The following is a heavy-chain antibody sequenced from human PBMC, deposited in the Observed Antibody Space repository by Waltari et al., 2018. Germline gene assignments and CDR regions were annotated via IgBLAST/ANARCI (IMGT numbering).Heavy chain of an antibody. CDR2: INVGNGDT. CDR3: ARGQGDVGADSVYFDN. D-gene: IGHD2-21*01. J-gene: IGHJ4*02. CDR1: GYTFISYS. Sequence: QVQLVQSGTEVKKPGATVKVSCKTSGYTFISYSMHWVRQAPGQRPEWMGWINVGNGDTKDSQEFQGRVTITSDTFARTTYMELRSLRSEDTAVYFCARGQGDVGADSVYFDNWGQGTLVTVSS. V-gene: IGHV1-3*03.